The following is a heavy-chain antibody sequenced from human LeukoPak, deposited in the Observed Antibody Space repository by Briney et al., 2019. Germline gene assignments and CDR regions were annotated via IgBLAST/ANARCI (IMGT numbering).Heavy chain of an antibody. CDR1: GYTFTGYY. V-gene: IGHV1-2*02. CDR3: ARSLAQLVPSDY. D-gene: IGHD6-6*01. J-gene: IGHJ4*02. Sequence: ASVKVSCKASGYTFTGYYMHWVRQAPGQGLEWMGWINPNSGGTNYAQEFQGRVTMTRDTSISTAYMELSRLRSDDTAVYYCARSLAQLVPSDYWGQGTLVTVSS. CDR2: INPNSGGT.